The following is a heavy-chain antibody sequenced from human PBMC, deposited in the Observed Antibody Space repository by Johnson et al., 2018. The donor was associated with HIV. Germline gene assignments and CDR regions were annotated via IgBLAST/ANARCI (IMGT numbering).Heavy chain of an antibody. CDR2: ISGSGGST. J-gene: IGHJ3*02. Sequence: VQLVESGGGLVQPGGSLRLSCAASGFTFSSYAMSWVRQAPGKGLEWVSAISGSGGSTYYADSVKGRFTISRDNSKNPLYLQMNSLRAEDTAVYYCAKDPSYYYDSSGYTQENDAFDIWGQGTMVTVSS. V-gene: IGHV3-23*04. CDR1: GFTFSSYA. CDR3: AKDPSYYYDSSGYTQENDAFDI. D-gene: IGHD3-22*01.